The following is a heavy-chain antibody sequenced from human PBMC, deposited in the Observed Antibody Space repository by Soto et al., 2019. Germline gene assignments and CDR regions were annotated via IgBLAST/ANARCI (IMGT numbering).Heavy chain of an antibody. Sequence: GGSLRLSCAASGFTFCSYAMHWVRQAPGKGLEWVAVISYDGSNKYYADSVKGRFTISRDNSKNTLYLQMNSLRAEDTAVYYCASLPLTLGDVWGQGTTVTVSS. CDR3: ASLPLTLGDV. V-gene: IGHV3-30-3*01. CDR1: GFTFCSYA. CDR2: ISYDGSNK. J-gene: IGHJ6*02.